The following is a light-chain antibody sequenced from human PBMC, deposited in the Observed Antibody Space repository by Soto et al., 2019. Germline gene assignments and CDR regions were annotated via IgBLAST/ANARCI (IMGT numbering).Light chain of an antibody. V-gene: IGLV2-11*02. CDR1: SSNIGNNY. J-gene: IGLJ2*01. CDR2: DVS. CDR3: CSYAGGYTHAV. Sequence: QSVLTQPPSVSAAPGQKVTISCSGSSSNIGNNYVSWYQQHPGKAPKLMIYDVSKRPSGVPDRFSGSKSGNTASLTISGLQAEDAADYYCCSYAGGYTHAVFGGGTK.